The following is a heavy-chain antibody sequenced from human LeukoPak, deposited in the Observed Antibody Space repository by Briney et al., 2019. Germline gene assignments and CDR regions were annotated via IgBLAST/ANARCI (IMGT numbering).Heavy chain of an antibody. V-gene: IGHV1-2*02. Sequence: ASVKVSCKASGYTFTGYYMHWVRQAPGQGLEWMGWINPNSGGTSYAQKFQGRVTMTRDTSTSTVYMELSSLRSEDTAVYYCAREIAAAGYLDYWGQGTLVTVSS. CDR2: INPNSGGT. CDR3: AREIAAAGYLDY. J-gene: IGHJ4*02. CDR1: GYTFTGYY. D-gene: IGHD6-13*01.